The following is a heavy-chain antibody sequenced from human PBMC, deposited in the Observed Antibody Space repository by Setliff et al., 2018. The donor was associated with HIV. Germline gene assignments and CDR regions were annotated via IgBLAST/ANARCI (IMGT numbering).Heavy chain of an antibody. V-gene: IGHV4-59*01. Sequence: ASETLSLTCTVSGGSISSYYWSWFRQPPGKGLEWIGYIYYSGSTNYNPSLKSRVTISVDTSKNQFSLKLSSVTAADTAVYYCASDIRGSNNWFDPWGQGTLVTVSS. CDR3: ASDIRGSNNWFDP. CDR1: GGSISSYY. CDR2: IYYSGST. J-gene: IGHJ5*02. D-gene: IGHD3-16*01.